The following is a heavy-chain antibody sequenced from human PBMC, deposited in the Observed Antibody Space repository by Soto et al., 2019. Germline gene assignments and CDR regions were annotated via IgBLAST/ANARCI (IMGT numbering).Heavy chain of an antibody. CDR3: ASTDSHVRAYGY. CDR2: ISYDGSNK. Sequence: GGSLKLSCAASGFTFSSYGMHWVRQAPGKGLEWVAVISYDGSNKYYADNVKGRFTISRDNSKNTLYMQMNSLRAEDTAVYYCASTDSHVRAYGYWGQGTLVTVYS. CDR1: GFTFSSYG. J-gene: IGHJ4*02. D-gene: IGHD3-10*01. V-gene: IGHV3-30*03.